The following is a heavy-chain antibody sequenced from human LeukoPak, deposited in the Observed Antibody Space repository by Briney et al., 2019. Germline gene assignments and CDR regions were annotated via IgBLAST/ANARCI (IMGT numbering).Heavy chain of an antibody. V-gene: IGHV4-61*08. CDR1: GGSISSGGYY. CDR2: IYYSGST. D-gene: IGHD1-26*01. CDR3: VRFMLGGAVDY. J-gene: IGHJ4*02. Sequence: SQTLSLTCTVSGGSISSGGYYWSWIRQPPGKGLEWIGYIYYSGSTNYNPSLKSRVTISVDTSKNQFSLKLSSVTAADTAVYYCVRFMLGGAVDYWGQGTLVTVSS.